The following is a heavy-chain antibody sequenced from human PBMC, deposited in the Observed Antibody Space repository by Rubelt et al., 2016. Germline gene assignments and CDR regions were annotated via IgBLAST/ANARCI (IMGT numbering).Heavy chain of an antibody. CDR2: FNADSGTT. V-gene: IGHV1-3*01. Sequence: QVQLVQSGAEVRKPGASVKVSCKASGYTFTHDVIHCLRQAPGQSPECLGWFNADSGTTRYSEHFHGSDTMTRDTPSTTVDIGRSRWGSEDTAVDSGATGPLGDWSEYRGQGTQDTVSS. J-gene: IGHJ4*02. CDR1: GYTFTHDV. CDR3: ATGPLGDWSEY. D-gene: IGHD2-21*02.